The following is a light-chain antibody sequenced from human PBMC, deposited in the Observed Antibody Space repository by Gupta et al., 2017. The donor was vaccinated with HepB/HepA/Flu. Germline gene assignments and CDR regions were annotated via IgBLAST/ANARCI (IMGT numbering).Light chain of an antibody. CDR2: GAS. V-gene: IGKV3-15*01. CDR3: QQYKIRPLT. CDR1: QSISSN. J-gene: IGKJ4*01. Sequence: EIVMTQSPATLSVSPGERATLSCRASQSISSNLAWYQQIPGQAPRLIIFGASTRATGAPARFSGSGSGTEFTLTISSLQSEDFAVYYCQQYKIRPLTFGGGTKVEIK.